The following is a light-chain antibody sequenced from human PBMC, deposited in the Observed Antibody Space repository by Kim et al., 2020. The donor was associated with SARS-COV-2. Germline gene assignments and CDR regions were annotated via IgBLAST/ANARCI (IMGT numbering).Light chain of an antibody. J-gene: IGLJ2*01. CDR1: RLENKY. Sequence: SGSPGQTDSMTWSGERLENKYGCWKKKKPGQSPGVVMNEDERRPSGIPERFSGWNSGNTATLTISGSQAMDEADYYCQGWESTTTVLGGGTQRTVL. CDR3: QGWESTTTV. V-gene: IGLV3-1*01. CDR2: EDE.